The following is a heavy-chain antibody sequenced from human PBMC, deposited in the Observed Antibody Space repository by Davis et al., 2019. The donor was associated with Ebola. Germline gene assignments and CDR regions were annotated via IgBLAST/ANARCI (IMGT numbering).Heavy chain of an antibody. CDR2: IRSKANSYAT. Sequence: GESLKISCAASGFTFSGSVMHWVRQASGKGLEWVGRIRSKANSYATAYAASVKGRFTISRDDSKNTAYLQMNSLKTEDTAVYYCARVREYSSSSYYYYYGMDVWGQGTTVTVSS. D-gene: IGHD6-13*01. J-gene: IGHJ6*02. CDR3: ARVREYSSSSYYYYYGMDV. V-gene: IGHV3-73*01. CDR1: GFTFSGSV.